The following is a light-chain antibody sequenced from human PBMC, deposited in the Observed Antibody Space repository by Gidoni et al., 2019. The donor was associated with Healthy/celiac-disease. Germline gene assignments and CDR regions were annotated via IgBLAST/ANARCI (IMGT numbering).Light chain of an antibody. CDR3: SSYTSSSTVV. J-gene: IGLJ2*01. CDR1: SSDVVGYNY. CDR2: DVS. Sequence: QSALTQPASVSGSPGPSITISCTGTSSDVVGYNYVSWYQQHPGKAPKLMIYDVSNRPSGVSNRFSGSKSGNTASLTISGLQAEDEADYYCSSYTSSSTVVFGGGTKLTVL. V-gene: IGLV2-14*03.